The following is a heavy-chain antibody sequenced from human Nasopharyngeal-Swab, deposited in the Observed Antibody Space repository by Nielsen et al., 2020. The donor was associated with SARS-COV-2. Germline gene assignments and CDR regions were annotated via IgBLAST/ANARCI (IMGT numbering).Heavy chain of an antibody. V-gene: IGHV4-34*01. CDR1: GGSFSGYY. D-gene: IGHD6-19*01. J-gene: IGHJ3*02. CDR2: INHSGST. CDR3: ARHIESVAVGRAFDI. Sequence: SETLSLTCAVYGGSFSGYYWTWIRQPPGKGLEWIGEINHSGSTNYNPSLKSRVTISVDTSKNQFSLKLSSVTAADTAVYYCARHIESVAVGRAFDIWGQGTMVTVSS.